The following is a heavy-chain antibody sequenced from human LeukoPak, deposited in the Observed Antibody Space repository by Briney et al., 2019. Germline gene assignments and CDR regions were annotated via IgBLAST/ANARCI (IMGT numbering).Heavy chain of an antibody. CDR1: GGTFSSYA. CDR2: IIPIFGTA. Sequence: WASVKVSCKASGGTFSSYAISWVRQAPGQGLEWMGGIIPIFGTANYAQKFQGRVTITADESTSTAYMELSSLRSEDTAVYYCARGHLGKDTAMGGSYWFDPWGQGTLVTVSS. CDR3: ARGHLGKDTAMGGSYWFDP. J-gene: IGHJ5*02. D-gene: IGHD5-18*01. V-gene: IGHV1-69*13.